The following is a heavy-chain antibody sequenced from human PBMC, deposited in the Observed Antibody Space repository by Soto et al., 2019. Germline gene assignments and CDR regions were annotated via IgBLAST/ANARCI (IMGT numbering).Heavy chain of an antibody. J-gene: IGHJ4*02. D-gene: IGHD6-19*01. CDR3: AREVRSNTGWYWDY. Sequence: QVQLQESGPGLVKPSETLSLTCTVSGGSIISYYWSWIRQSPEKGLEWIGYIHHSGSTLYTPSLNKRATVSLDRSNNQFSLKLTSVTAADTALYYCAREVRSNTGWYWDYWCQGTLVTVSS. V-gene: IGHV4-59*01. CDR2: IHHSGST. CDR1: GGSIISYY.